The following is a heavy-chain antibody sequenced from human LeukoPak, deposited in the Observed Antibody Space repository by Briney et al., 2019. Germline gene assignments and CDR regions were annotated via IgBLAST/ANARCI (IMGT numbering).Heavy chain of an antibody. D-gene: IGHD1-14*01. CDR3: ATETNGRHYYY. CDR1: GLTFSPSG. J-gene: IGHJ4*02. Sequence: PGGSLRLFCRTSGLTFSPSGFIWVRHAPGKALEGVASIGPNGFDRYYADAIKGRYTISRDNANNFLHLQMDPLRSEDAPLYFFATETNGRHYYYWGQGTLLTVSS. V-gene: IGHV3-21*06. CDR2: IGPNGFDR.